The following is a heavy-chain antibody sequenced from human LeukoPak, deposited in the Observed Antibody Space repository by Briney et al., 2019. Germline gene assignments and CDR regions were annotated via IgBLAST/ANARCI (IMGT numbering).Heavy chain of an antibody. CDR1: GFTFSSYA. J-gene: IGHJ6*03. V-gene: IGHV3-23*01. CDR3: AKSLATTNPLAYYYMDV. D-gene: IGHD4-11*01. CDR2: ISGSGGST. Sequence: GGSLRLSCAASGFTFSSYAMSWVRQAPGKGLEWVSAISGSGGSTYYADSVKGRFTISRDNSKNTLYLQMNSLRAEDTAVYYCAKSLATTNPLAYYYMDVWGKGTTVTVSS.